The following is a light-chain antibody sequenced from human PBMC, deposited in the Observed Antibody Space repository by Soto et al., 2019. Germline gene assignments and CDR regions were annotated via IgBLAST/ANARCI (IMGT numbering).Light chain of an antibody. CDR1: QSVRSW. V-gene: IGKV1-5*01. CDR2: DAS. CDR3: QQYKSYSHT. Sequence: DIQMTQSPSTLSASVGDRVTITCRASQSVRSWLAWYQQKPGRAPKFLIYDASSLESGVPSRFSGSGSGTEFTLTISNLQPDDFATYYCQQYKSYSHTFGQGTK. J-gene: IGKJ2*01.